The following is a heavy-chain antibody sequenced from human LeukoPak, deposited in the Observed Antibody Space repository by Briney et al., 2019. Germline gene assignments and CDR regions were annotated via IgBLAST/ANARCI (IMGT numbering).Heavy chain of an antibody. J-gene: IGHJ4*02. CDR3: AKDASNLVAATAIDS. V-gene: IGHV3-30*02. CDR1: GFTFSSYG. CDR2: SRYDGSNK. Sequence: GGSLRLSCAASGFTFSSYGMHWVRQAPGKGLEWVAFSRYDGSNKDYADSVKGRFTISRDNSKNTLDLEMSSLRAEDTAVYYCAKDASNLVAATAIDSWGQGTLVTVSS. D-gene: IGHD2-15*01.